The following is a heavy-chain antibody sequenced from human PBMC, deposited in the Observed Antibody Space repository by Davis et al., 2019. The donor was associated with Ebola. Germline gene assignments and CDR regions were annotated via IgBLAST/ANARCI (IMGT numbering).Heavy chain of an antibody. D-gene: IGHD5-24*01. CDR1: GGSISSRSYY. V-gene: IGHV4-39*07. CDR2: IYNSGFT. CDR3: ARWGGVATIEDYYYYGMDV. J-gene: IGHJ6*02. Sequence: MPSETLSLTCTVSGGSISSRSYYWGWIRQPPGKGLEWIGSIYNSGFTYFNPSLKSRVTISVDTSKNQFSLKLSSVTAADTAVYYCARWGGVATIEDYYYYGMDVWGQGTTVTVSS.